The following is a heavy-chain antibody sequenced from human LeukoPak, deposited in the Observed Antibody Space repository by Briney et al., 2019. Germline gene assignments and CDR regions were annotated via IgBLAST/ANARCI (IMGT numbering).Heavy chain of an antibody. CDR3: AREGDSSGWYSFDY. V-gene: IGHV1-69*06. CDR1: GGIFSSYA. CDR2: IIPIFGTA. J-gene: IGHJ4*02. Sequence: SVKVSCKASGGIFSSYAISWVRQAPGQGLEWMGGIIPIFGTANYAQKFQGRVTITADKSTSTAYMELSSLRSEDTAVYYCAREGDSSGWYSFDYWGQGTLVTVSS. D-gene: IGHD6-19*01.